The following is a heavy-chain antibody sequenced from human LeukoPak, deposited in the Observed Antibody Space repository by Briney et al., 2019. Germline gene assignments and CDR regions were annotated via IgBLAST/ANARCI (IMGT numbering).Heavy chain of an antibody. J-gene: IGHJ4*02. Sequence: PSETLSLTCTVSGGSISSYYWSWIQQPPGKGLEWIGYIYYSGSTNYNPSLKSRVTISVDTSKNQFSLKLSSVTAADTAVYYCARDVLSGFDYWGQGTLVTVSS. V-gene: IGHV4-59*01. CDR2: IYYSGST. CDR1: GGSISSYY. CDR3: ARDVLSGFDY. D-gene: IGHD3-16*01.